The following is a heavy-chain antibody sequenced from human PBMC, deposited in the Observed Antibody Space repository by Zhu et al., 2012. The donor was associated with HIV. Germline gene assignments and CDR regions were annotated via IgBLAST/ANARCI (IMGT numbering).Heavy chain of an antibody. V-gene: IGHV4-34*01. CDR2: INYSGST. CDR1: GESFSGDY. J-gene: IGHJ3*02. CDR3: ARGDRGSYQKNGFDI. D-gene: IGHD3-16*02. Sequence: QVQLQQWGAGLLKPSETLSLTCAVYGESFSGDYWSWIRQSPGKGLEWIGEINYSGSTNYNPSLKTRVTVSVDTSKNQFSLKLNSVTAADTAVYYCARGDRGSYQKNGFDIWGQGTMVTVSS.